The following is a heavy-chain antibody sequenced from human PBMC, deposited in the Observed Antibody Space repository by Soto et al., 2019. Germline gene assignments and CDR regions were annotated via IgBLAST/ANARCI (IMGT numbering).Heavy chain of an antibody. CDR3: VRDRRQAVGDNYWHFDL. V-gene: IGHV3-74*01. CDR2: INSDGSST. D-gene: IGHD6-19*01. Sequence: EVQLVESGGGLVQPGGSLRLSCAASGFTFSRYWMHWVRQAPGKGLVWVSHINSDGSSTTYADSVKGRFTIFRDNGEDTLYLQMNSLRAEDTAVYYCVRDRRQAVGDNYWHFDLWGRGTLVTVSS. CDR1: GFTFSRYW. J-gene: IGHJ2*01.